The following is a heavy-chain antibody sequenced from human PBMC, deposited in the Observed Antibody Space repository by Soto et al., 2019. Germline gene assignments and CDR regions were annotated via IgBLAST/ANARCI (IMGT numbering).Heavy chain of an antibody. J-gene: IGHJ6*02. Sequence: QVQLVESGGGVVQPGRSLRLSCAASGFTFTPYGMHWVRQAPGKGLEWVAVISYDGSNTYYADSVKGRFTISRDNSKNTLYLQMNSLRAEDTAVYYCAKDLHRPGMNDYYGMDVWGQGTTVTVSS. CDR2: ISYDGSNT. V-gene: IGHV3-30*18. CDR1: GFTFTPYG. D-gene: IGHD6-13*01. CDR3: AKDLHRPGMNDYYGMDV.